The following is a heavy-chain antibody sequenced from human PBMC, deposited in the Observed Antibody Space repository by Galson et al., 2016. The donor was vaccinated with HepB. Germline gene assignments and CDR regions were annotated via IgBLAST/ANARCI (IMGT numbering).Heavy chain of an antibody. Sequence: SLRLSCAASGFTFSNSAMTWVRQAPGKGLEWVSTISGGGGRTYYAGSVKGHFTISRDNSKNTLYLQMNSLRAEDTAVYYCAKKAVELTAISYLKGFDYWGQGTLVTVSS. CDR2: ISGGGGRT. CDR3: AKKAVELTAISYLKGFDY. V-gene: IGHV3-23*01. D-gene: IGHD1-7*01. CDR1: GFTFSNSA. J-gene: IGHJ4*02.